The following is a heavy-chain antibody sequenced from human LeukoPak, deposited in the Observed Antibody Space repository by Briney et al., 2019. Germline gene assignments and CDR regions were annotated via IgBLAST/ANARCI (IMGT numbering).Heavy chain of an antibody. D-gene: IGHD3-22*01. CDR2: IYPGDSDT. CDR1: GYSFTSYW. CDR3: ARLSVWNYYDSSGYAFRDY. Sequence: GESLKISFKGSGYSFTSYWIGWVRQMPGKGLEWMGIIYPGDSDTRYSPSFQGQVTISAAKSISTAYLQWSSLKASDTAMYYCARLSVWNYYDSSGYAFRDYWGQGTLVTVSS. J-gene: IGHJ4*02. V-gene: IGHV5-51*01.